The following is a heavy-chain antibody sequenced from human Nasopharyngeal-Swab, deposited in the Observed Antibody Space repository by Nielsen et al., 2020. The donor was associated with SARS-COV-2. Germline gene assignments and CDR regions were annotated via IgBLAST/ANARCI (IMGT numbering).Heavy chain of an antibody. J-gene: IGHJ4*02. V-gene: IGHV1-46*01. Sequence: ASVKVSCKASGFTFTNYYIHWVRQAPGQGLEWMAIINPSGSSPTYAQRFQGRVTMTWDTSTGTVYVEISSLRFDDTAVYYCARDPMMCRSTSCAFDHWGQGTLVTVSS. CDR2: INPSGSSP. CDR1: GFTFTNYY. CDR3: ARDPMMCRSTSCAFDH. D-gene: IGHD2-2*01.